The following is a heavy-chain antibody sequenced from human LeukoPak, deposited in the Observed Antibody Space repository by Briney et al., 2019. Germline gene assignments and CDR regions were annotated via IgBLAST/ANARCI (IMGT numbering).Heavy chain of an antibody. CDR1: GFTVSTNY. D-gene: IGHD4-23*01. Sequence: GSLRLSCAASGFTVSTNYMSWVRQAPGRGLEWVSVIYSGGNTYYADSVKGRFTISRDNSKNTLYLQMNSLRAEDTAVYYCARDSGTTVGYFDYWGQGTLVTVSS. J-gene: IGHJ4*02. CDR3: ARDSGTTVGYFDY. V-gene: IGHV3-66*01. CDR2: IYSGGNT.